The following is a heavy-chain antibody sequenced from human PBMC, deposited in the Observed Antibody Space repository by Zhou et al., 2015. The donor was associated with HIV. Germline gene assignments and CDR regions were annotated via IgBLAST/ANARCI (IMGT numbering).Heavy chain of an antibody. D-gene: IGHD4-17*01. CDR2: IIPIFGTA. Sequence: QVQLVQSGAEVKKPGASVKVSCKASGYTFTSYAMHWVRQAPGQRLEWMGGIIPIFGTANYAQKFQGRVTITADESTSTAYMELSSLRSEDTAVYYCARDPTWPEDYGDYDGVDYWGQGTLVTVSS. CDR1: GYTFTSYA. J-gene: IGHJ4*02. V-gene: IGHV1-69*13. CDR3: ARDPTWPEDYGDYDGVDY.